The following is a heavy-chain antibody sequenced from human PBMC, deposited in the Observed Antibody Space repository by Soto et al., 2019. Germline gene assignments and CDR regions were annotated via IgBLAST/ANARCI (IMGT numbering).Heavy chain of an antibody. D-gene: IGHD1-1*01. CDR1: GDSISNFY. V-gene: IGHV4-4*07. J-gene: IGHJ2*01. CDR3: ASGMGRYLDL. CDR2: VSASART. Sequence: QVQLQESGPGLVKPSETLSLTCTVSGDSISNFYWSWIRQPAGKGLESIGRVSASARTNYNPSLQSQVIMSLDTSKNQFSLGLTSVSAADTAVYFCASGMGRYLDLWGRGTLVIVSS.